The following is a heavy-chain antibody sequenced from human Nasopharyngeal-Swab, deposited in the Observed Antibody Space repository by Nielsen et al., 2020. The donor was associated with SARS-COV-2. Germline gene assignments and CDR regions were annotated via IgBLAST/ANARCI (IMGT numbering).Heavy chain of an antibody. CDR1: GGSFSDYY. CDR2: INHSGST. Sequence: SQTLSLTCAVYGGSFSDYYWSWIRQPPGKGLEWIGEINHSGSTNYSPSLKSRVTISAHTSKNQVSLKLSSVTAADTAVYYCAREGDSGYDFFFDPWGQGTLVTVSS. J-gene: IGHJ5*02. D-gene: IGHD5-12*01. V-gene: IGHV4-34*01. CDR3: AREGDSGYDFFFDP.